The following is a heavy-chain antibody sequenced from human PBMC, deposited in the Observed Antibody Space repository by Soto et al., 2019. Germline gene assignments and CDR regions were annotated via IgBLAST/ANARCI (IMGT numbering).Heavy chain of an antibody. CDR1: GLTFSISW. CDR3: ATANTPYAFAM. J-gene: IGHJ3*02. CDR2: INPAGNVQ. Sequence: VQLVESGGGLVQPGEPLRLSCTASGLTFSISWMTWVRQAPGEGLEWVSNINPAGNVQQYADSVKERFTISRDNAKQSLFLQLSGLGVDDSAIYYSATANTPYAFAMWGQGPRVNVSS. V-gene: IGHV3-7*01.